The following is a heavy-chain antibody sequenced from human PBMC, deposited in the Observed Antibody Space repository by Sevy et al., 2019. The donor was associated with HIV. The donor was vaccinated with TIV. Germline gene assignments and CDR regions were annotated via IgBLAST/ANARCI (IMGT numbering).Heavy chain of an antibody. Sequence: GGSLRLSCAASGFTFSDHYVDWVRQAPGKGLEWVGRIRNRPNSYTTEYAASVKGSFTISRDDSRNSVYLQMNSLKTQDWAVYYCVRGPNCGVGGCQQISPYCLDVWGKGATVTVSS. CDR3: VRGPNCGVGGCQQISPYCLDV. D-gene: IGHD2-15*01. V-gene: IGHV3-72*01. J-gene: IGHJ6*03. CDR2: IRNRPNSYTT. CDR1: GFTFSDHY.